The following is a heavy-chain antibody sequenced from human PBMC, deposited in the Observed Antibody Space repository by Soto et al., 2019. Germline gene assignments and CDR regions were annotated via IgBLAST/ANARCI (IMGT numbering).Heavy chain of an antibody. J-gene: IGHJ6*02. CDR1: GFTFSNAW. V-gene: IGHV3-15*07. D-gene: IGHD3-9*01. Sequence: GGSLRLSCAASGFTFSNAWMNWVRQAPGKGLEWVGRIKSKTDGGTTDYAAPVKGRFTISRDDTKNTLYLQMNSLKTEDTVVYYCTTEYFDWLSQIGMDVWGQGTTVTVSS. CDR2: IKSKTDGGTT. CDR3: TTEYFDWLSQIGMDV.